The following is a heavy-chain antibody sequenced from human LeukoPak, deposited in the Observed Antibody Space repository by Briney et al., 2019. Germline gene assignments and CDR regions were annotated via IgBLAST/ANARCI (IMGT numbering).Heavy chain of an antibody. D-gene: IGHD2-15*01. CDR3: ARDRFRYCSGAYCSHFEF. V-gene: IGHV3-9*03. CDR2: INWNSGTI. Sequence: GGSLRLSCAASGFIFDDYAMHWVRQAPGKGLEWVSGINWNSGTIGYADSVKGRFTISRNNAKNSLYLQMNSLRADDMAFYYCARDRFRYCSGAYCSHFEFWGQGTLVSVSS. CDR1: GFIFDDYA. J-gene: IGHJ4*02.